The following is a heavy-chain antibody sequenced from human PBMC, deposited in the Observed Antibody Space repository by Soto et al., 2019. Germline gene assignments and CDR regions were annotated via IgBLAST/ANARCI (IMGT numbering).Heavy chain of an antibody. CDR1: VFTFSSYG. CDR2: ISYDGSNK. D-gene: IGHD3-22*01. J-gene: IGHJ6*02. V-gene: IGHV3-30*18. Sequence: GGSLRLSCAASVFTFSSYGMHWVRQAPGKGLEWVAVISYDGSNKYYADSVKGRFTISRDNSKNTLYLQMNSLRAEDTAVYYCAKEQIGYYDSSGYYYYYYGMDVGGQGTTVTVSS. CDR3: AKEQIGYYDSSGYYYYYYGMDV.